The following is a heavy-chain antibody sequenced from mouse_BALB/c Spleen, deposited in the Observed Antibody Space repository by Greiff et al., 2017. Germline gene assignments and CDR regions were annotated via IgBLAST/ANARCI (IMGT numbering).Heavy chain of an antibody. V-gene: IGHV5-17*02. D-gene: IGHD2-3*01. CDR2: ISSGNSSI. J-gene: IGHJ2*01. CDR3: ARDGDCFDY. Sequence: LVESGGGLVQPGASRKLSCAASGFTFSRFSMHWVRQTPGKGLEWIAYISSGNSSIYYAETVKGRVTITRDNSKSTVFMQMTSLRSEDTAMYYCARDGDCFDYWGQGTTVTVSS. CDR1: GFTFSRFS.